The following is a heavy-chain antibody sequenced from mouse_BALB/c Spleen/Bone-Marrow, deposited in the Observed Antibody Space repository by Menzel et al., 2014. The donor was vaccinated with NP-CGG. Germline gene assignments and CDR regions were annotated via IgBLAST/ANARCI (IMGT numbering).Heavy chain of an antibody. CDR3: ARGNGYHFDY. J-gene: IGHJ2*01. Sequence: EVKLVESGPSLVKPSQTLSLTCSVTGDSITSSYWNWIRKFPGNKLEYMGYISYSGNAYYNPSLKRRISLTRDTSKNXYDLQLNSVTTEDTATYFCARGNGYHFDYWGQGTTLTVSS. CDR1: GDSITSSY. V-gene: IGHV3-8*02. CDR2: ISYSGNA. D-gene: IGHD1-2*01.